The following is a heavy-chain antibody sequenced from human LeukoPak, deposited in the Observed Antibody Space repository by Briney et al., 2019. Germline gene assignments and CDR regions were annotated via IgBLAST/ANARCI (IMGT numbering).Heavy chain of an antibody. Sequence: GGSLRLSCTASGFTFTSYWMSWVRQAPGKGLEWVANIKQDGSEKYYVDSVKGRFTISRDNAKNSLYLQMNSLRAEDTAVYYCAELGITMIGGVWGKGTTVTISS. CDR2: IKQDGSEK. J-gene: IGHJ6*04. D-gene: IGHD3-10*02. CDR3: AELGITMIGGV. CDR1: GFTFTSYW. V-gene: IGHV3-7*01.